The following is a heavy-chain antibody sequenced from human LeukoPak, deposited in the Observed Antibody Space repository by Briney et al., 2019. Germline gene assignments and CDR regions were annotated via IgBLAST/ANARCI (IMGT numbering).Heavy chain of an antibody. CDR2: IYTSGST. V-gene: IGHV4-4*09. J-gene: IGHJ4*02. CDR1: GGSTSSYY. Sequence: SETLSLTGTVSGGSTSSYYWSWIPQRPGKGLEWIGYIYTSGSTNYNPSLKSRVTISVDTTKNQFSLKLGSVTAADTAVYYCARHSCSSTSCYVADYFDYWGQGTLVTVSS. CDR3: ARHSCSSTSCYVADYFDY. D-gene: IGHD2-2*01.